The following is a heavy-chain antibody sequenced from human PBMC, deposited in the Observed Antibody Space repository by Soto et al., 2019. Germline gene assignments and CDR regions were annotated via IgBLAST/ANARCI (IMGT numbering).Heavy chain of an antibody. J-gene: IGHJ4*02. V-gene: IGHV3-21*06. D-gene: IGHD3-22*01. Sequence: PGGSLRLSCAASGFTFNKYSMNWVRQAPGKGLEWVSSITSKTGDQYYADSVKGRFIISRDNTKNSLSLQVTSLRDEDTAVYYCARDLMPNDRGLGDLDYWGQGTPVTVSS. CDR1: GFTFNKYS. CDR3: ARDLMPNDRGLGDLDY. CDR2: ITSKTGDQ.